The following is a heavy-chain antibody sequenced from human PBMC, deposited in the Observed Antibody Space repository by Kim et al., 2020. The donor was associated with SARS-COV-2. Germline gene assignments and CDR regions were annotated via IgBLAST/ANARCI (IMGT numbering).Heavy chain of an antibody. D-gene: IGHD4-17*01. Sequence: GGSLRLSCAASGFTFSSYSMNWVRQAPGKGLEWVSSISSSSSYIYYADSVKGRFTISRDNAKNSLYLQMNSLRAEDTAVYYCARDGVYGDYAEFDYWGQGTLVTVSS. CDR2: ISSSSSYI. V-gene: IGHV3-21*01. CDR3: ARDGVYGDYAEFDY. J-gene: IGHJ4*02. CDR1: GFTFSSYS.